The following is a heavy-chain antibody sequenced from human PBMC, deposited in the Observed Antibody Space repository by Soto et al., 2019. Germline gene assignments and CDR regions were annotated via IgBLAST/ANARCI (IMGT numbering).Heavy chain of an antibody. V-gene: IGHV1-18*01. CDR3: ARVDTYCGGDCYYAFDI. D-gene: IGHD2-21*02. J-gene: IGHJ3*02. CDR2: ISAYNGNT. Sequence: ASVKVSCKASGYTFTSYGISWVRQAPGQGLEWMGWISAYNGNTNYAQKLQGRVTMTTDTSTSTAYMELRSLRSDDTAVYYCARVDTYCGGDCYYAFDIWGQGTMVTV. CDR1: GYTFTSYG.